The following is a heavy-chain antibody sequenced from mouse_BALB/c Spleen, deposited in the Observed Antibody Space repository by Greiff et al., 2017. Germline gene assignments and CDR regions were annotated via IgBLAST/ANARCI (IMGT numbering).Heavy chain of an antibody. V-gene: IGHV1-69*02. D-gene: IGHD4-1*01. J-gene: IGHJ4*01. CDR1: GYTFTSYW. CDR2: IDPSDSYT. Sequence: VQLQQPGAELVKPGASVKLSCKASGYTFTSYWMHWVKQRPGQGLEWIGEIDPSDSYTNYNQKFKGKATLTVDKSSSTAYMQLSSLTSEDSAVYYCARGTGTQAMDYWGQGTSVTVSS. CDR3: ARGTGTQAMDY.